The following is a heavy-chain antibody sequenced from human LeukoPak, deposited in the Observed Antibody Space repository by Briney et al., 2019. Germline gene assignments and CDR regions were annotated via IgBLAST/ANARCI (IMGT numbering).Heavy chain of an antibody. CDR3: ARFQNGYSYSLYYFDT. CDR2: IDYSGSS. V-gene: IGHV4-59*01. D-gene: IGHD5-18*01. CDR1: GGSINSYY. J-gene: IGHJ4*02. Sequence: PSETLSLTCTVSGGSINSYYWSWIRQSPEKGLEWIAYIDYSGSSNYNPSLKSRVSISIDTSKNQFSLRLTSVTAADTAVYHCARFQNGYSYSLYYFDTWGQGTLVTVSS.